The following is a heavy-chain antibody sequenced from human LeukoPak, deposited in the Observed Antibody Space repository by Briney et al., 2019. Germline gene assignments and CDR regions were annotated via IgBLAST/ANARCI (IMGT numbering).Heavy chain of an antibody. D-gene: IGHD2-2*01. CDR2: MNPNSGNT. Sequence: ASVNVSCKASGYTFTSYDINCVRQATGQGLEWMGWMNPNSGNTGYAQKFQGRVTMTRNTSISTAYMELSSLRSEDTAVYYCARATRGIVVVPAATNKYYFDYWGQGTLVTVSS. V-gene: IGHV1-8*01. CDR3: ARATRGIVVVPAATNKYYFDY. J-gene: IGHJ4*02. CDR1: GYTFTSYD.